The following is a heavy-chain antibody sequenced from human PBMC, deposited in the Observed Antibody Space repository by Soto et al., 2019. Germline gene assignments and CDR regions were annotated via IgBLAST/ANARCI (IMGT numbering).Heavy chain of an antibody. Sequence: GGSLRLSCAASGFTFSSYAMHWVRQAPGKGLEWVAVISYNGSNIYYADSVKGRFTISRDNSKNTLYLQMNSLRAEDTAVYYCARDRRYYDYVWGSYRFLDVWG. CDR2: ISYNGSNI. CDR1: GFTFSSYA. J-gene: IGHJ6*02. CDR3: ARDRRYYDYVWGSYRFLDV. V-gene: IGHV3-30-3*01. D-gene: IGHD3-16*02.